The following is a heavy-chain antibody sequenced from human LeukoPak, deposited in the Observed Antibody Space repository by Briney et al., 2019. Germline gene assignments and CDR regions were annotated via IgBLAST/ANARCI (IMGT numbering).Heavy chain of an antibody. CDR2: ITPSGKST. V-gene: IGHV1-46*01. CDR3: ARGRDRVGATNPVY. Sequence: ASVKVSCKASGYTFSNYYLHWVRQAPGQGLEWMGIITPSGKSTTYAQKFQGRVTMATDTSTSTVFMELSSLRSEDTVMYYCARGRDRVGATNPVYWGQGTLVTVSS. D-gene: IGHD1-26*01. CDR1: GYTFSNYY. J-gene: IGHJ4*02.